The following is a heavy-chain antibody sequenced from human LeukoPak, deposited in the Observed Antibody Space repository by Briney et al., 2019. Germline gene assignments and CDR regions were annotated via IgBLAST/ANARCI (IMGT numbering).Heavy chain of an antibody. V-gene: IGHV3-30*03. D-gene: IGHD3-3*01. Sequence: GGSLRLSCAASGFTFSSYSMNWARQAPGKGLEWVAVISYDGSNKYYADSVKGRFTISRDNSKNTLYLQMNSLRAEDTAVYYCARDSTLYYDFWSGYYFRGNEHESDYWGQGTLVTVSS. CDR2: ISYDGSNK. CDR3: ARDSTLYYDFWSGYYFRGNEHESDY. CDR1: GFTFSSYS. J-gene: IGHJ4*02.